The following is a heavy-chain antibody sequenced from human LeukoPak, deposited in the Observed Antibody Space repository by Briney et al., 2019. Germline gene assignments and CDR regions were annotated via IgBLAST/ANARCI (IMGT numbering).Heavy chain of an antibody. J-gene: IGHJ5*02. V-gene: IGHV4-34*01. Sequence: SETLSLTCAVYGGSFSGYYWSWIRHPLGKGLERIGEINHSGSTNYNPSLKSRVTISVDTSKNQFSLKLSSVTAADTAVYYCARGLRRSSSWPSWFDPWGQGTLVTVSS. CDR2: INHSGST. CDR1: GGSFSGYY. D-gene: IGHD6-13*01. CDR3: ARGLRRSSSWPSWFDP.